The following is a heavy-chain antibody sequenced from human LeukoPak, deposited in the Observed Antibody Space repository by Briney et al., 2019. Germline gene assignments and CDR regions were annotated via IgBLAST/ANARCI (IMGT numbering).Heavy chain of an antibody. V-gene: IGHV4-59*08. J-gene: IGHJ6*03. Sequence: SETLSLTCTVSGGSISSYYWSWIRQPPGKGLEWIGSIYHSGSTNYNPSLKSRVTISVDTSKNQFSLKLSSVTAADTAVYYCARQGPTHSSSWYLGYYYYYMDVWGKGTTVTISS. CDR3: ARQGPTHSSSWYLGYYYYYMDV. D-gene: IGHD6-13*01. CDR1: GGSISSYY. CDR2: IYHSGST.